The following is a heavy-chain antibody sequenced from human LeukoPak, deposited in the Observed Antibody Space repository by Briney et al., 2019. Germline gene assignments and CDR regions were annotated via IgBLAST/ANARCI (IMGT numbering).Heavy chain of an antibody. J-gene: IGHJ4*02. CDR2: ISAYNGNT. Sequence: GASVKVSCKASGYTFTSYGISWVRQAPGQGLEWMGWISAYNGNTNYAQKLQGRVTMTTDTSTSTAYMELRSLRSDDTAVYYCARQRLDYYDSSGYDYWGQGTLVTVSS. V-gene: IGHV1-18*01. D-gene: IGHD3-22*01. CDR3: ARQRLDYYDSSGYDY. CDR1: GYTFTSYG.